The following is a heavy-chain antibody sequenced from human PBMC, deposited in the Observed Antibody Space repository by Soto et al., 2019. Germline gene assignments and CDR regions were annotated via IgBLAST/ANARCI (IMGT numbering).Heavy chain of an antibody. D-gene: IGHD3-10*01. CDR1: GFTFSSYW. Sequence: HPGGSLRLSCAASGFTFSSYWMHWVRQAPGKGLVWVSRINSDGSSTSYADSVKGRFTISRDNAKNTLYLQMNSLRAEDTAVYYCARAPGADLLWFGETTMGYYYGMDVWGQGTTVTVSS. J-gene: IGHJ6*02. CDR3: ARAPGADLLWFGETTMGYYYGMDV. CDR2: INSDGSST. V-gene: IGHV3-74*01.